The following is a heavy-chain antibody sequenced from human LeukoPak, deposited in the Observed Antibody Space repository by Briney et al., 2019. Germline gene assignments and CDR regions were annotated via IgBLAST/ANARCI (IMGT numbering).Heavy chain of an antibody. J-gene: IGHJ6*02. CDR3: ASRTSGSRRDYYYGMDV. CDR1: GFTFSSYA. D-gene: IGHD1-26*01. V-gene: IGHV3-30*04. CDR2: ISYDGSNK. Sequence: GGSLRLSCAASGFTFSSYAMHWVRQAPGKGLEWVAVISYDGSNKYYADSVKGRFTISRDNSKNTLYLQMNSLRAEDTAVYYCASRTSGSRRDYYYGMDVWGQGTTVTVSS.